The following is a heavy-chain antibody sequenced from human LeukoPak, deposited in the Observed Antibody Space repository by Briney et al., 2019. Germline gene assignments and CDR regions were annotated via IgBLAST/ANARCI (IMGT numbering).Heavy chain of an antibody. V-gene: IGHV3-30-3*01. CDR1: GFTFSTYA. CDR2: ITYHGSNK. CDR3: ARDIYLIRGVISRDFNY. D-gene: IGHD3-10*01. Sequence: GGSLRLSCAASGFTFSTYAMHWVRQAPGKGLEWVAVITYHGSNKYYADSVKGRFTISRDNSKNTLYLQLSGLRAEDTAAYYCARDIYLIRGVISRDFNYWGRGTLVTVSS. J-gene: IGHJ4*02.